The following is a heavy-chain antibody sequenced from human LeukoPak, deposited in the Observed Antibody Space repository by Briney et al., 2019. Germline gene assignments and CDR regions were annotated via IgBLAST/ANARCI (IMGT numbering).Heavy chain of an antibody. CDR3: ARYSYNWNVYYYYYYMDV. J-gene: IGHJ6*03. CDR2: INHSGST. CDR1: GGSFSGYY. Sequence: SETLSLTCAVYGGSFSGYYWSWIRQPPGKGLEWIGEINHSGSTNYNPSLKSRVTISVDTSKNQFSLKLSSVTAAETAVYYCARYSYNWNVYYYYYYMDVWGKGTTVTVSS. D-gene: IGHD1-20*01. V-gene: IGHV4-34*01.